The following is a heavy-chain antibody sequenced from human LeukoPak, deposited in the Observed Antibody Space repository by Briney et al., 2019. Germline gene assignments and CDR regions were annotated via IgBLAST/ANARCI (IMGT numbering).Heavy chain of an antibody. V-gene: IGHV3-30*02. J-gene: IGHJ4*02. CDR2: ISYEGSDK. D-gene: IGHD2-2*01. CDR3: AKDQCSTSSWLACRFFDY. Sequence: GGSLRLSCAASNFTFGSYGMNWVRHIPGKGLEWVAYISYEGSDKYYTDSVKGRFTISRDNSKNTLSLQMNSLRVEDTAIYYCAKDQCSTSSWLACRFFDYWGQGSLVTVSS. CDR1: NFTFGSYG.